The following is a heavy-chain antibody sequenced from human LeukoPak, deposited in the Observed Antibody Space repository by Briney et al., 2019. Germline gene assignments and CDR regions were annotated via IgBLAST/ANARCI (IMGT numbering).Heavy chain of an antibody. J-gene: IGHJ4*02. CDR2: VSPDGGEK. D-gene: IGHD3-3*01. CDR1: GFTFSSYW. Sequence: GGSLRLSCAASGFTFSSYWMTWVRQAPGKGLELVANVSPDGGEKYLVDSVKGRFTISRDNTKNSLHLQMSSLRAEDTAVYSCARILRGGMSGYAFDYWGQGTLVTVSS. V-gene: IGHV3-7*01. CDR3: ARILRGGMSGYAFDY.